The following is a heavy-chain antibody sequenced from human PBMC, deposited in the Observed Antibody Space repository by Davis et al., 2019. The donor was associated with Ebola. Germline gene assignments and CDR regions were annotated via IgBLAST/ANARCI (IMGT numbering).Heavy chain of an antibody. J-gene: IGHJ4*02. CDR2: ISGSGGST. V-gene: IGHV3-23*01. D-gene: IGHD5-24*01. Sequence: PGGSLRLSCAASGFIFKTYSMSWVRQAPGKGLEWVSAISGSGGSTYYADSVKGRFTISRDNSKNTLYLQMNSLRAEDTAVYYCARSEARWLQSTPLDYWGQGTLVTVSS. CDR1: GFIFKTYS. CDR3: ARSEARWLQSTPLDY.